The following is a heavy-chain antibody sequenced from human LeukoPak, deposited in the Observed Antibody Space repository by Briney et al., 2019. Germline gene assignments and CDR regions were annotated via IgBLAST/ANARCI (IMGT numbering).Heavy chain of an antibody. Sequence: SETLSLTRTVSGDSLSSYYWSWVRQPPREGREWIGYIYYSGSTYYNPSLKSRVTISVDTSKNQFSLKLTSVTAADTAVYYCARRPRGGWFDPWGQGTLVTVSS. CDR1: GDSLSSYY. CDR3: ARRPRGGWFDP. J-gene: IGHJ5*02. D-gene: IGHD3-10*01. V-gene: IGHV4-59*08. CDR2: IYYSGST.